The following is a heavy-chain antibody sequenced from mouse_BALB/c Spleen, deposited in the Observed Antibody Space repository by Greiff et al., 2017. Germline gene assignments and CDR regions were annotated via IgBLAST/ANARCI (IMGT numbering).Heavy chain of an antibody. D-gene: IGHD2-1*01. Sequence: EVQLQESGPGLVKPSQSLSLTCTVTGYSITSDYAWNWIRQFPGNKLEWMGYISYRGSTSYNPSLKSRISITRDTSKNQFFLRLNSVTTEDTATYDCARCNYVYLDYWGQGTTLTVSS. CDR1: GYSITSDYA. CDR2: ISYRGST. V-gene: IGHV3-2*02. CDR3: ARCNYVYLDY. J-gene: IGHJ2*01.